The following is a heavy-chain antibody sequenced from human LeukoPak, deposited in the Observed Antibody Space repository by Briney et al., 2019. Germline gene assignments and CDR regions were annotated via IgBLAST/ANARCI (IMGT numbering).Heavy chain of an antibody. CDR1: GFTFNNYA. CDR3: ARDRLRSYYYGMDV. D-gene: IGHD3-3*01. J-gene: IGHJ6*02. V-gene: IGHV3-53*01. Sequence: GGSLRLSCAASGFTFNNYAMSWVRQAPEKGLEWVSVIYSGGSTYYADSVKGRFTISRDNSKNTLYLQMNSLRAEDTAVYYCARDRLRSYYYGMDVWGQGTTVTVSS. CDR2: IYSGGST.